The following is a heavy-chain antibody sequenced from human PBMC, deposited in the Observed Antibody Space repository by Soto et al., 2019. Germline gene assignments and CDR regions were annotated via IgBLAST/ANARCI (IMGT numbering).Heavy chain of an antibody. CDR1: GFTFSNAW. CDR2: IKSKTDDGTT. J-gene: IGHJ6*02. V-gene: IGHV3-15*01. D-gene: IGHD2-2*01. Sequence: GSLRLSCTVSGFTFSNAWMTWVRQAPGKGLEWVGRIKSKTDDGTTDYAAPVKGRFTISRDDSRNTLYLQMNSLKTEDTAVYYCTTDSSSWAYYYYYGMDVWGQGTTVTVSS. CDR3: TTDSSSWAYYYYYGMDV.